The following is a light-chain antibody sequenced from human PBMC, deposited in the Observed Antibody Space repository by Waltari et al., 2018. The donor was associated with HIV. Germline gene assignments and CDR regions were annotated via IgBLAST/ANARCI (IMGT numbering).Light chain of an antibody. Sequence: EIVLTQSPATLSLSPGDGATLSCRASQSITSGHLAWYQQRPGQAPRLLIYGASRRPTGIPDRFGGSGSGTDFTLSIIRLEPEDFAVYYCQQYVGSPRTFGQGTKVEIK. CDR2: GAS. V-gene: IGKV3-20*01. CDR3: QQYVGSPRT. CDR1: QSITSGH. J-gene: IGKJ2*01.